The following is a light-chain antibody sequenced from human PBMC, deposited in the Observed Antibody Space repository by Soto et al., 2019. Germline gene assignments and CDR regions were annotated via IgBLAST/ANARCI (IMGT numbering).Light chain of an antibody. Sequence: EIVLPQSPATLSLSPGERATLSCRASQSVSSYFVWYQQKPGQTPRVLIYDASNRATGIPARFSRSGSGTDFTLTISSLEPEDFAVYYCLQRSNWPLTFGPGTKIDI. CDR1: QSVSSY. V-gene: IGKV3-11*01. J-gene: IGKJ3*01. CDR2: DAS. CDR3: LQRSNWPLT.